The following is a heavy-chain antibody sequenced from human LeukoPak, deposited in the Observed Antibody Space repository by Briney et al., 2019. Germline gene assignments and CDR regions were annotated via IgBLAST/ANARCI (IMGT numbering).Heavy chain of an antibody. CDR3: ARAEGDTAMVALMVDP. V-gene: IGHV4-34*01. CDR1: GGSISSYY. CDR2: INHSGST. J-gene: IGHJ5*02. D-gene: IGHD5-18*01. Sequence: PSETLSLTCTVSGGSISSYYWSWIRQPPGKGLEWIGEINHSGSTNYNPSLTSRVTISVDTSKNQFSLKLSSVTAADTAVYYCARAEGDTAMVALMVDPWGQRTLVTVSS.